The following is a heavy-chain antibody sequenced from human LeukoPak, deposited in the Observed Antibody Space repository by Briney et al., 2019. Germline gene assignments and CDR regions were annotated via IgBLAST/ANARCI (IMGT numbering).Heavy chain of an antibody. J-gene: IGHJ6*03. CDR3: AREGYYYYMDV. CDR2: INTDGNST. Sequence: GGSLRLSCAASGFTFSSYWMHWVRQAPGKGLVWVSRINTDGNSTSYADSVKGRFTISRDNAKNTLYLQMNSLRAEDTAVYYCAREGYYYYMDVWGKGTTVTI. CDR1: GFTFSSYW. V-gene: IGHV3-74*01.